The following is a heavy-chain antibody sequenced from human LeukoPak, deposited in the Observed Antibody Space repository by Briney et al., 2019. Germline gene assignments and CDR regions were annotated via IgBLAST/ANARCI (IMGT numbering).Heavy chain of an antibody. J-gene: IGHJ4*02. CDR1: GGSISSYY. Sequence: PSETLSLTCTVSGGSISSYYWSWIRQSPGKGLEWIGHIYYSGNTNKNPSLKSRLIISIDTSKNQYSLKLSSVTAADTAVYYCARVGDGNFDYWGQGTLVTVSS. CDR3: ARVGDGNFDY. CDR2: IYYSGNT. V-gene: IGHV4-59*01.